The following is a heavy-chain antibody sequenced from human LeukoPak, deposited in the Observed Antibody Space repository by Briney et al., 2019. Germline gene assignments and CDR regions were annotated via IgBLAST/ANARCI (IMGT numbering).Heavy chain of an antibody. D-gene: IGHD3-10*01. CDR2: IKADGTGK. CDR3: AKDGAYYGSGSSYYFDY. CDR1: GFTFSSSW. Sequence: GGSLRLSCVASGFTFSSSWMTWVRQAPGMGLERVANIKADGTGKYYVDSVRGRFSISRDNAKNSLYLQMNSLRAEDTALYYCAKDGAYYGSGSSYYFDYWGQGTLVTVSS. V-gene: IGHV3-7*03. J-gene: IGHJ4*02.